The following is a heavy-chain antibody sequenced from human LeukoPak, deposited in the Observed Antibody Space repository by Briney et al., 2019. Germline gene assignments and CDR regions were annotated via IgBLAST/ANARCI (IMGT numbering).Heavy chain of an antibody. D-gene: IGHD3-10*01. V-gene: IGHV3-23*01. Sequence: GGSLRLSCAASGFTFSSYAMSWVRQAPGNGLEWVSAISGSGGSTYYADSVKGRFTISRDNSKNTLYLQMNSLRAEDTAVYYCAKDVLLWFGEGNYFDYWGQGTLVTVSS. CDR3: AKDVLLWFGEGNYFDY. CDR2: ISGSGGST. J-gene: IGHJ4*02. CDR1: GFTFSSYA.